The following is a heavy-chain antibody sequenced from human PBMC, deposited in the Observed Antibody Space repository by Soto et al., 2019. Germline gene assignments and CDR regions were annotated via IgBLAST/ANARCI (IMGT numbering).Heavy chain of an antibody. D-gene: IGHD5-12*01. CDR1: GGTFSSYA. V-gene: IGHV1-69*13. CDR2: IIPIFGTA. J-gene: IGHJ6*02. CDR3: ARDSEDSGYDYYYYYGMDV. Sequence: SVKVSCKASGGTFSSYAISWVRQAPGQGLEWMGGIIPIFGTANYAQKFQGRVTITADESTSTAYMELSSLRSEDTAVYYCARDSEDSGYDYYYYYGMDVWGQGTTVTVSS.